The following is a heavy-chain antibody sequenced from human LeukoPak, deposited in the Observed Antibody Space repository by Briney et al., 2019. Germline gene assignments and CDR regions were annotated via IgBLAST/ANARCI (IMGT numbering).Heavy chain of an antibody. J-gene: IGHJ4*02. CDR1: GFTFSSYV. Sequence: PGGSLRLSCAASGFTFSSYVMSWVRQAPGKGLGWVSAIRGSATSTYYADSVKGRFTISRDNSKNTLYLQMNSLRAEDTAIYYCAKGYYGDLKSFAYWGQGTLVTVSS. CDR3: AKGYYGDLKSFAY. V-gene: IGHV3-23*01. CDR2: IRGSATST. D-gene: IGHD4-17*01.